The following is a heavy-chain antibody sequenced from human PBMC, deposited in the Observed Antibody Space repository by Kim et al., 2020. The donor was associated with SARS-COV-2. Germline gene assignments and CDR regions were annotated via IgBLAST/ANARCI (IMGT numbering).Heavy chain of an antibody. V-gene: IGHV4-59*13. CDR2: VSSLLLSSGAT. CDR3: ATTTTGWNPLSYFDL. Sequence: SETLSLTCTVTGGSFRNYYWSWVRQAPGKRVEWIGHVSSLLLSSGATTYNPSLASRVSISVDTSKSQFSLRLTSVSSADTAIYYCATTTTGWNPLSYFDLWGRGTRVVVSS. J-gene: IGHJ2*01. CDR1: GGSFRNYY. D-gene: IGHD1-1*01.